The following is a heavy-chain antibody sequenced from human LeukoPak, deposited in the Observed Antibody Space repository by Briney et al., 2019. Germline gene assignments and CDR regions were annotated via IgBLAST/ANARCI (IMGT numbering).Heavy chain of an antibody. D-gene: IGHD1-26*01. CDR1: GFTFSSNY. CDR3: AKGPALSFPHPYNWFDP. J-gene: IGHJ5*02. V-gene: IGHV3-23*01. Sequence: GGSLRLSCAASGFTFSSNYMSWVRQAPGKGLEWVSAIGGSGGSTYYADSVKGRFTISRDNSKNTLFLQMNSLRAEDTAVYYCAKGPALSFPHPYNWFDPWGQGTLVTVSS. CDR2: IGGSGGST.